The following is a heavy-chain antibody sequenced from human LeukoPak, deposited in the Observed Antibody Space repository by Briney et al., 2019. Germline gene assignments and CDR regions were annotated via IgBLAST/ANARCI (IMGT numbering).Heavy chain of an antibody. CDR2: IYYSGST. CDR3: ARGGGYYDSSGYYPLDY. D-gene: IGHD3-22*01. Sequence: TSETLSLTCTVSGGSISSYYWSWIRQPPGKGLEWIGYIYYSGSTNYNPSLKSRVTISVDTSKNQFSLKLSSVTAADTAVYYCARGGGYYDSSGYYPLDYWGQGTLVTVSS. CDR1: GGSISSYY. J-gene: IGHJ4*02. V-gene: IGHV4-59*01.